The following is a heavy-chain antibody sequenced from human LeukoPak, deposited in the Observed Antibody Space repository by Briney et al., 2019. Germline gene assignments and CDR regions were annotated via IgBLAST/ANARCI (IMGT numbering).Heavy chain of an antibody. D-gene: IGHD3-16*01. V-gene: IGHV4-59*01. CDR3: ARETSQKGAHYMDV. Sequence: SETLSLTCTVSGGSISSYYWRWIRQPPGKGLEWIGYIYYSGSTNYNPSLKSRVTISVDTSKNQFSLKLSSVTAADTAVYYCARETSQKGAHYMDVWGKGTTVTISS. CDR1: GGSISSYY. CDR2: IYYSGST. J-gene: IGHJ6*03.